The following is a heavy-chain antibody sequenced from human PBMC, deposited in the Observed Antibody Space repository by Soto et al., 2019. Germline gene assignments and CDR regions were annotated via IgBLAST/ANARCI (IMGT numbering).Heavy chain of an antibody. CDR1: GFTFSSYG. CDR3: AREQVPAAYGMDV. V-gene: IGHV3-33*01. CDR2: IWYDGSNK. J-gene: IGHJ6*02. D-gene: IGHD2-2*01. Sequence: QVQLVESGGGVVQPGRSLRLSCAASGFTFSSYGMHWVRQAPGKGLEWVAVIWYDGSNKYYADSVKGRFTISRDNSKNTLYLQMNSLRAEDTAVYYCAREQVPAAYGMDVWGQGTTVTVSS.